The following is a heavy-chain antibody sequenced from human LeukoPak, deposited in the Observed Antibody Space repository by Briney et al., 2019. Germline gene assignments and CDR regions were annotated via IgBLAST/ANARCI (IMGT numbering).Heavy chain of an antibody. CDR2: IYSGGST. CDR1: GFTVSSNY. CDR3: ARAPYYDSSGNPDY. V-gene: IGHV3-66*01. Sequence: GGSLRLSCAASGFTVSSNYMSWVRQAPGKGLEWVSVIYSGGSTYYADSVEGRFTISRDNSKNTLYLQMNSLRAEDTAVYCCARAPYYDSSGNPDYWGQGTLVTVSS. D-gene: IGHD3-22*01. J-gene: IGHJ4*02.